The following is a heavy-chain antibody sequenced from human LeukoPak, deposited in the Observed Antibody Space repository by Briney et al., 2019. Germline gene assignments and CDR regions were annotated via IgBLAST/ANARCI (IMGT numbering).Heavy chain of an antibody. J-gene: IGHJ5*01. CDR3: AKPIRGGLAGTADWFAP. CDR2: INANSGTR. CDR1: GFAFSFFA. Sequence: GGSLRLSCEASGFAFSFFAMSWLRQAPGKGLEWVSTINANSGTRSYAASVRGRFTISRDNSKNTLYLQLNTLRADDTAVYYCAKPIRGGLAGTADWFAPWGQGTLVVVSS. V-gene: IGHV3-23*01. D-gene: IGHD2-21*02.